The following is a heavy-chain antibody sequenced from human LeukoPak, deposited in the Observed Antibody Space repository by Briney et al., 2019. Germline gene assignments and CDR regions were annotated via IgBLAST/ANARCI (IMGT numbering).Heavy chain of an antibody. J-gene: IGHJ4*02. D-gene: IGHD3-22*01. V-gene: IGHV3-33*01. Sequence: GRSLRLSCAASGFRFSSYVMHWVRQAPGKGLEWLAVIWYDGSNIYYADPVKGRFAISRDNSKNTLYLQINSLRAEDTAVYYCARARNDYDTSSFSALDYWGQGTLVTVSS. CDR3: ARARNDYDTSSFSALDY. CDR1: GFRFSSYV. CDR2: IWYDGSNI.